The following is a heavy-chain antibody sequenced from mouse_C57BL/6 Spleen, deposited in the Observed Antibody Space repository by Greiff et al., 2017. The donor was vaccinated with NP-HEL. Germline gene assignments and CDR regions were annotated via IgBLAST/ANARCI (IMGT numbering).Heavy chain of an antibody. Sequence: EVQLVESGGGLVQPKGSLKLSCAASGFSFNTYAMNWVRQAPGKGVEWVARIRSKSNNYATYYADSVKDRFTISRDDSESMLYLQMNNLKTEDTAMYYCVRQGDYGRGAMDYWGQGTSVTVSS. V-gene: IGHV10-1*01. CDR3: VRQGDYGRGAMDY. CDR2: IRSKSNNYAT. J-gene: IGHJ4*01. D-gene: IGHD2-4*01. CDR1: GFSFNTYA.